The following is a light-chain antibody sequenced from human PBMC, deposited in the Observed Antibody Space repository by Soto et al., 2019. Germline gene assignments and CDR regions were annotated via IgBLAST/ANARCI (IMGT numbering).Light chain of an antibody. J-gene: IGLJ2*01. Sequence: QSVLTQPASVSRSPGQSITIFCAGTMRDIGAYNLVSWYQQHPGRAPQLIIYEVRNRPSGSSFRFSGSKSGNTASLTISGLQAEDEPDYYCSSFTSRSSLIFGGGTKLTVL. CDR1: MRDIGAYNL. CDR2: EVR. V-gene: IGLV2-14*01. CDR3: SSFTSRSSLI.